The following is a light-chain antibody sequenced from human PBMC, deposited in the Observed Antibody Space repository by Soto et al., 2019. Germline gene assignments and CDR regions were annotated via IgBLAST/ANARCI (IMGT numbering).Light chain of an antibody. J-gene: IGKJ3*01. CDR3: QQRSNSPIT. CDR2: DAS. CDR1: QSVSSY. V-gene: IGKV3-11*01. Sequence: EIVLTQSPATLSLSPGERATLSCRASQSVSSYLAWYQQKPGQAPRLLIYDASNRATGIPARFSGSGSGTDFTLTISRLEPEDFAVYYCQQRSNSPITFGPGTKVDIK.